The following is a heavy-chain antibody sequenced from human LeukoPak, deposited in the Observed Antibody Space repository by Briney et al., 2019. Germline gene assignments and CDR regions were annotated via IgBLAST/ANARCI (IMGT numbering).Heavy chain of an antibody. CDR1: GFTFSSYS. J-gene: IGHJ4*02. V-gene: IGHV3-21*01. CDR3: ARDNEQLVQPVDY. D-gene: IGHD6-13*01. CDR2: ISSSSSYI. Sequence: PGGSLRLSCAASGFTFSSYSMNWVRQAPGKGLGWVSSISSSSSYIYYADSVKGRFTISRDNAKNSLYLQMNSLRAEDTAVYYCARDNEQLVQPVDYWGQGTLVTVSS.